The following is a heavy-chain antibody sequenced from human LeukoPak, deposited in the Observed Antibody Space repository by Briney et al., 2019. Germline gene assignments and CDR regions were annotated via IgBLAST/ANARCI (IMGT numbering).Heavy chain of an antibody. CDR3: ARVRPTYYYDSSGYYAHLRLDYFDY. CDR2: INHSGST. J-gene: IGHJ4*02. V-gene: IGHV4-34*01. D-gene: IGHD3-22*01. Sequence: SETLSLTCTVSGGSINSYYWNWIRQPPGKGLEWIGEINHSGSTNYNPSLKSRVTISVDTSKNQFSLKLSSVTAADTAVYYCARVRPTYYYDSSGYYAHLRLDYFDYWGQGTLVTVSS. CDR1: GGSINSYY.